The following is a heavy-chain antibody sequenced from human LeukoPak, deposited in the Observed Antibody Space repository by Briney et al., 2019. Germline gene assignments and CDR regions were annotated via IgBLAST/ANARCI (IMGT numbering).Heavy chain of an antibody. CDR1: GFTFSSYG. CDR3: AKEDVVVITIRYFQH. J-gene: IGHJ1*01. V-gene: IGHV3-30*18. Sequence: GGALRLACAASGFTFSSYGMHWVRQAPGKGLEWVAVISYDGSNKYYADSVKGRFTISRDNSKNTLYLQMNSLRTEDTAIYYCAKEDVVVITIRYFQHWGQGTLVTVSS. D-gene: IGHD3-22*01. CDR2: ISYDGSNK.